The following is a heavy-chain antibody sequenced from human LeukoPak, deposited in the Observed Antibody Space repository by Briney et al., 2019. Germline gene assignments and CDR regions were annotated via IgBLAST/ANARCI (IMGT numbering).Heavy chain of an antibody. D-gene: IGHD3-10*01. CDR2: IYWNDDK. CDR1: GFSLSASGVG. CDR3: AHRESWSYYNPYFDY. V-gene: IGHV2-5*01. Sequence: SGPTLVNPTQTLTLTCTFSGFSLSASGVGVGWIRQPPGKALEWLALIYWNDDKPYSPSLKGRLTITKDTSKNQVVLTMTNMDPVDTATYYCAHRESWSYYNPYFDYWGQGTLVTVSS. J-gene: IGHJ4*02.